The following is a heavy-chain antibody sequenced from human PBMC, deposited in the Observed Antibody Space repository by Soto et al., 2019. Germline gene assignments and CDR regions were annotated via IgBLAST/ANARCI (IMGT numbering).Heavy chain of an antibody. V-gene: IGHV3-74*01. CDR3: VRTSLVVAAATREDY. CDR1: GFTFSNYW. D-gene: IGHD2-15*01. J-gene: IGHJ4*02. CDR2: INSDGSST. Sequence: GGSLRLSCAASGFTFSNYWMHWVRRAPGKGLVWVSRINSDGSSTSYADSVKGRFTISRDNAKNALYLQMNSLRAEDTAVYYCVRTSLVVAAATREDYWGQGTLVTVSS.